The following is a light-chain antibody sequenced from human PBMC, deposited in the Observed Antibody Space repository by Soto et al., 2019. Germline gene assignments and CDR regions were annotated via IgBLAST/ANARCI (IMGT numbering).Light chain of an antibody. V-gene: IGKV3-11*01. CDR1: ESVSFY. J-gene: IGKJ5*01. Sequence: ETVLTQSPATLSLSPGDRATLSCRASESVSFYLAWHQQQPGQAPRLIIYDASSGATGIPARFSGSGSGTDFTLTISRLEPEDCAVYYGQQRSNRPSFGQGTRLEIK. CDR2: DAS. CDR3: QQRSNRPS.